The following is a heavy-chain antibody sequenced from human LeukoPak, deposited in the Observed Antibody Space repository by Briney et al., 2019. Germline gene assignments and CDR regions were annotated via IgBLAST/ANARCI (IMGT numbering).Heavy chain of an antibody. Sequence: GGSLRLSCAASGFSFSSYWMSWVRQAPGKGLEWVANVKQDGSETYYVDSMKGRFTISRDNAKNSLYLQVNSLRTEDTAVYYCAREGIYNSRRSADYWGQGTLVTASS. V-gene: IGHV3-7*03. D-gene: IGHD6-13*01. CDR3: AREGIYNSRRSADY. CDR1: GFSFSSYW. CDR2: VKQDGSET. J-gene: IGHJ4*02.